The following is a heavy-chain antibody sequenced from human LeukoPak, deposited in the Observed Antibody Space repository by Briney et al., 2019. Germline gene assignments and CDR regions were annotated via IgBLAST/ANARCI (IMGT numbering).Heavy chain of an antibody. D-gene: IGHD6-19*01. V-gene: IGHV1-69*13. CDR3: AREGAVAGTGGY. CDR1: GGTFISYA. CDR2: IIPIFGTA. J-gene: IGHJ4*02. Sequence: GASVKVSCKASGGTFISYAISWVRQAPGQGREWMGGIIPIFGTANYAQKFQGRVTITADESTSTAYMELSSLRSEDTAVYYCAREGAVAGTGGYWGQGTLVTVSS.